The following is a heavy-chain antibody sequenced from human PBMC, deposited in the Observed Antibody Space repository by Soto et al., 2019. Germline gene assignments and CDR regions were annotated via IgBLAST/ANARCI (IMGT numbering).Heavy chain of an antibody. V-gene: IGHV5-51*01. CDR1: GYRFANYW. D-gene: IGHD6-13*01. J-gene: IGHJ5*02. CDR3: VRHQDMESIGAAGTWGWFDP. Sequence: GESLKISCKGSGYRFANYWIGWVRQMPGKGLEWMGTIYPGDSDTRYSPSFQGQVTISADKSISTAHLQWSSLKASDAAMYYCVRHQDMESIGAAGTWGWFDPWGLGTLVTVSS. CDR2: IYPGDSDT.